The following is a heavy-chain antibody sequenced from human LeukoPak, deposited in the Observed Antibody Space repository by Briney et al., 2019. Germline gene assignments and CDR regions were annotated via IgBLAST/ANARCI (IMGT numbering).Heavy chain of an antibody. CDR1: GGSISGYY. CDR3: AKVSDRDSSGYYWGFEY. V-gene: IGHV4-59*08. Sequence: SEALSLTCTVSGGSISGYYWSWIRQPPGKGLECIGYIYYSGSTNYNPSLKSRVTISVDTSRNQFSLKLTSVTAADTAVYYCAKVSDRDSSGYYWGFEYWGQGTLVTVSS. D-gene: IGHD3-22*01. J-gene: IGHJ4*02. CDR2: IYYSGST.